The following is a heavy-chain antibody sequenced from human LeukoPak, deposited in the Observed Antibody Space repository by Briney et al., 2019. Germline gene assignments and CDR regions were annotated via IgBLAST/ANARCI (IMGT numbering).Heavy chain of an antibody. D-gene: IGHD4-17*01. Sequence: GGSLRLSCAASGFTFSSYWMHWVRQAPGKGLVWVSRIKSDGSCATYPDSVKGRFTISRDNAMNTLYLQMNSLRAEDTAVYYCAREVGDMTTVTTGFDYWGQGTLVTVSS. CDR1: GFTFSSYW. CDR2: IKSDGSCA. V-gene: IGHV3-74*01. CDR3: AREVGDMTTVTTGFDY. J-gene: IGHJ4*02.